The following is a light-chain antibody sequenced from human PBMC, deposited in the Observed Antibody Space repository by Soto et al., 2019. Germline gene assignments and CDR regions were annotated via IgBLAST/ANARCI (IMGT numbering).Light chain of an antibody. V-gene: IGKV1-39*01. J-gene: IGKJ1*01. CDR2: AAS. CDR1: QSISSY. Sequence: DIQMTQSPSSLSASVGDRVTITCRPSQSISSYLNWYQQKPGKAPKLLIYAASNLQSGVPSRFSGSGSGTDFTLTISSLQPEDFATYYCQQSYSTPWTFGQGTKVDIK. CDR3: QQSYSTPWT.